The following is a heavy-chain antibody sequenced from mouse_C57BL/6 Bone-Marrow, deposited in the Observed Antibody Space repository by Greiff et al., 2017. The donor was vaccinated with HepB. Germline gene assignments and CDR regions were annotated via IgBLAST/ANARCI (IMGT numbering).Heavy chain of an antibody. CDR2: IHPSDSDT. Sequence: QVQLQQPGAELVKPGASVKVSCKASGYTFTSYWMHWVKQRPDQGLEWIGRIHPSDSDTNFNQKFKGKATLTVDKSSSTAYMQLSSLTSEDSAVYYCATYYDYDGAMDYWGQGTSVTVSS. D-gene: IGHD2-4*01. J-gene: IGHJ4*01. CDR3: ATYYDYDGAMDY. V-gene: IGHV1-74*01. CDR1: GYTFTSYW.